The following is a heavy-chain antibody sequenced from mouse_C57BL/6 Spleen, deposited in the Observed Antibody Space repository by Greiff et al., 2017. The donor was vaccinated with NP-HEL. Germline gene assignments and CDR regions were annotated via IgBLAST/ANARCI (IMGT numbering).Heavy chain of an antibody. V-gene: IGHV3-6*01. CDR2: ISYDGSN. CDR3: ARTYYYGSDDYFDY. J-gene: IGHJ2*01. Sequence: EVQLQESGPGLVKPSQSLSLTCSVTGYSITSGYYWNWIRQFPGNKLEWMGYISYDGSNNYNPSLKNRISITRDTSKNQFFLKLNSVTTEDTATYYCARTYYYGSDDYFDYWGQGTTLTVSS. D-gene: IGHD1-1*01. CDR1: GYSITSGYY.